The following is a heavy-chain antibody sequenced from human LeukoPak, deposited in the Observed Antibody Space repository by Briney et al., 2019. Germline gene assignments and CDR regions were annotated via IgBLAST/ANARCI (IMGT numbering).Heavy chain of an antibody. CDR2: INHSGST. J-gene: IGHJ4*02. V-gene: IGHV4-34*01. D-gene: IGHD2-8*01. CDR3: ARGPVLYFTPHFDY. CDR1: GGSFSGYY. Sequence: SETLSLTCAVYGGSFSGYYWSWIRQPPGKGLEWIGEINHSGSTKNNPSLKSRVTISIDTSKNQFSLKLSSVTAADTAVYFCARGPVLYFTPHFDYWGQGTLVTVSS.